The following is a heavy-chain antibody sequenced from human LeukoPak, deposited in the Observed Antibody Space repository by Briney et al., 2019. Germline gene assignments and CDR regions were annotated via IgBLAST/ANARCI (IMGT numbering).Heavy chain of an antibody. CDR2: IYYSGST. CDR3: ATTVGSYFDY. V-gene: IGHV4-31*03. Sequence: SETLSLTCTVSGGSMSSGGYYWSWIRQHPGKGLEWIGYIYYSGSTYYNPSLKSRVTMSVDTSENQFSLKLSSVTAADTAVYYCATTVGSYFDYWSQGTLVTVSS. J-gene: IGHJ4*02. CDR1: GGSMSSGGYY. D-gene: IGHD3-16*01.